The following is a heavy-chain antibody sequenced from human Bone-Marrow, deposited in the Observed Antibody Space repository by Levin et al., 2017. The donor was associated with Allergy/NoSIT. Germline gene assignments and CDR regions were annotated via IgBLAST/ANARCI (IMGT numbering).Heavy chain of an antibody. J-gene: IGHJ4*02. Sequence: GGSLRLSCAVSGFTFGRYWMSWVRQAPGKGLEWVANIEQDGSKTFYVDSVRGRFTVSKDNAKSSVHLQVNSLRTEDTAVYYCARDSPGYGGYDYWGQGTLVSVSS. CDR3: ARDSPGYGGYDY. V-gene: IGHV3-7*01. CDR1: GFTFGRYW. CDR2: IEQDGSKT. D-gene: IGHD5-12*01.